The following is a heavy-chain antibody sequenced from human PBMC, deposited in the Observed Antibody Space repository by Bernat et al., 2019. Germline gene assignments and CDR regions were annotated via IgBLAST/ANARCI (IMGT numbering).Heavy chain of an antibody. D-gene: IGHD3-10*01. CDR3: AKGGSGSYYSTYYYGMDV. J-gene: IGHJ6*02. Sequence: VQLVESGGGLVQPGGSLRLSCAASGFTFSSYAMSWVRQAPGKGLEWVSAISGSGGSTYYADSVKGRFTISRDNSKNTLYLQMNSLRAEDTAVYYCAKGGSGSYYSTYYYGMDVWGQGTTVTVSS. V-gene: IGHV3-23*04. CDR1: GFTFSSYA. CDR2: ISGSGGST.